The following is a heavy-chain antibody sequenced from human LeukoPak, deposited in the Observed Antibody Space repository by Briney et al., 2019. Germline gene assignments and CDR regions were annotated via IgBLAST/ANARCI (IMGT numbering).Heavy chain of an antibody. CDR2: INPNSGGT. D-gene: IGHD3-10*01. CDR1: GYSFTAYY. Sequence: ASVKVSCKASGYSFTAYYMHWVRQAPGQGLEWMGWINPNSGGTNYAQKFQGRVTMTRDTSISTAYMDLSRLRSDDTAVYHCARDYSGVTDIFHYWGQGTLVTVSS. CDR3: ARDYSGVTDIFHY. J-gene: IGHJ4*02. V-gene: IGHV1-2*02.